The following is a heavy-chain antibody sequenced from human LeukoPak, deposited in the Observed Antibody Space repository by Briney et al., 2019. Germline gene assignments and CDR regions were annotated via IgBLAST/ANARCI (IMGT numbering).Heavy chain of an antibody. D-gene: IGHD6-19*01. CDR3: AKDPEKGLAVARLEH. J-gene: IGHJ5*02. V-gene: IGHV4-39*02. CDR2: IYYSGST. Sequence: PSETLSLTCTVSGGSISSSSYYWGWIRQPPGKGLEWIGSIYYSGSTYYNPSLKSRVTISVDTSKNQFSLKLSSVTAADTAVYYCAKDPEKGLAVARLEHWGQGTLVTVSS. CDR1: GGSISSSSYY.